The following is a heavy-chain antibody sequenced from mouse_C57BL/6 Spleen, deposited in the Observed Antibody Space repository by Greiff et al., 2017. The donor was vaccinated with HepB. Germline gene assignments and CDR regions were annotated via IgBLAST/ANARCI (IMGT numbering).Heavy chain of an antibody. CDR3: ARDPNYDGSSRHWYFDV. J-gene: IGHJ1*03. Sequence: EVMLVESGGGLVKPGGSLKLSCAASGFTFSSYAMSWVRQTPEKRLEWVATISDGGSYTYYPDNVKGRFTISRDNAKNNLYLQMSHLKSEDTAMYYGARDPNYDGSSRHWYFDVWGTGTTVTVSS. D-gene: IGHD1-1*01. CDR2: ISDGGSYT. CDR1: GFTFSSYA. V-gene: IGHV5-4*01.